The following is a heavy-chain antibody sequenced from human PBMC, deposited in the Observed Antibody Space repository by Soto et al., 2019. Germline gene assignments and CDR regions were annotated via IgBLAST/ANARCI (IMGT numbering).Heavy chain of an antibody. V-gene: IGHV3-21*06. CDR3: ASNYGLFDN. J-gene: IGHJ4*02. Sequence: EGQLVESGGGLVRPGGSLRLSCVASGFTFSSYSMTWVRQAPGKGLECVASISRTGDSIFYAESVKGRFIISRDNAENSLYLQMNSLSAEDTAVYYCASNYGLFDNWGQGTLVAVSS. CDR2: ISRTGDSI. D-gene: IGHD4-17*01. CDR1: GFTFSSYS.